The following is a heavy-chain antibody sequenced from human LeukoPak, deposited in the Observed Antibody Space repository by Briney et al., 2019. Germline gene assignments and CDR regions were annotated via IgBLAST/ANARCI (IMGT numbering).Heavy chain of an antibody. V-gene: IGHV4-59*01. Sequence: PSETLSLTCTVSGGSISLYYWSWIRQPPGRALEWIGYSYYSGFTNYNPSLKSRVTMSVDTSKNQFSLNLTSVTAADTAVYYCARVVPAKNYYGMDVWGRGTTVTVS. CDR3: ARVVPAKNYYGMDV. CDR1: GGSISLYY. D-gene: IGHD1-26*01. CDR2: SYYSGFT. J-gene: IGHJ6*02.